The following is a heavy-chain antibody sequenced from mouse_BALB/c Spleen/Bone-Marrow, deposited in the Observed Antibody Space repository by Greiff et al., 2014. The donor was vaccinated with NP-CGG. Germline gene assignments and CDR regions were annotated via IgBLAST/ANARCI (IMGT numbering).Heavy chain of an antibody. CDR2: IDHYSGTT. D-gene: IGHD2-1*01. V-gene: IGHV1-39*01. CDR1: GNSFPGYN. J-gene: IGHJ2*01. Sequence: VQLQQSGPDLEKPGASVKISCKASGNSFPGYNMNWVKQSNGKRLEWIGNIDHYSGTTNYNQKFKGKATLTVDKSSSTAYMQLKSLTSEDSAVYYCARYGNYFDHWGQGTTLTVSS. CDR3: ARYGNYFDH.